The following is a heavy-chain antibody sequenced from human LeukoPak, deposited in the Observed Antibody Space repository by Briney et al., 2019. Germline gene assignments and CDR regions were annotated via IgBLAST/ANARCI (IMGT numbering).Heavy chain of an antibody. CDR1: GFSFSNYA. CDR2: INHSGST. Sequence: GSLRLSCAASGFSFSNYAMSWVRQGPGKGLEWIGEINHSGSTNYNPSLKSRVTISVDTSKNQFSLKLSSVTAADTAVYYCARQRRVRGAKEVYYYYYYYMDVWGKGTTVTISS. J-gene: IGHJ6*03. CDR3: ARQRRVRGAKEVYYYYYYYMDV. V-gene: IGHV4-34*01. D-gene: IGHD3-10*01.